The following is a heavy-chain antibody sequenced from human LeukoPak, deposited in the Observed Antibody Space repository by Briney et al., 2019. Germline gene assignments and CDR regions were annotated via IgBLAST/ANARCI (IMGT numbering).Heavy chain of an antibody. CDR3: ARDVWFGAGRTFDY. Sequence: SETLSLTCTVSGGSISSGSYYWSWIRQPAGKGLEWIGRIYTSGSTNYNPSLKSRVTISVDTSKTQFSLKLSSVTAADTAVYYCARDVWFGAGRTFDYWGQGTLVTVSS. J-gene: IGHJ4*02. CDR1: GGSISSGSYY. D-gene: IGHD3-10*01. CDR2: IYTSGST. V-gene: IGHV4-61*02.